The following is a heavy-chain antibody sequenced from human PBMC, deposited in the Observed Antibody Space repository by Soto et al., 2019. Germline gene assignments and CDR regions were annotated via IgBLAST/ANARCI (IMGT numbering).Heavy chain of an antibody. V-gene: IGHV3-23*01. CDR3: APLIDY. J-gene: IGHJ4*02. CDR2: IGVSDGYT. CDR1: GFTFSAYA. Sequence: PGGSLRLSCVASGFTFSAYAMGWVRQPPGKGLEWVSSIGVSDGYTYHADSVKGRFTISRDNAKNSLYLQMNSLRAEDTAVYYCAPLIDYWGQGTLVTVSS.